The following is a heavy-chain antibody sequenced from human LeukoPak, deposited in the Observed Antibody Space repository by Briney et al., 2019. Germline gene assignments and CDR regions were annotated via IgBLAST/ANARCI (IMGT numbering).Heavy chain of an antibody. J-gene: IGHJ4*02. Sequence: SETLSPTCAVYGGSFSGYYCSWIRQPPGKGLEWIGEINHSGSTNYNPSLKSRVTISVDTSKNQFSLKLSSVTAADTAVYYCARGYGYVVHGFDYWGQGTLVTVSS. V-gene: IGHV4-34*01. CDR1: GGSFSGYY. CDR2: INHSGST. CDR3: ARGYGYVVHGFDY. D-gene: IGHD6-13*01.